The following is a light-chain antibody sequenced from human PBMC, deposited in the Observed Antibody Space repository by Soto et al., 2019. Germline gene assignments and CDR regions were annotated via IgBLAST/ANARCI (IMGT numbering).Light chain of an antibody. J-gene: IGKJ3*01. Sequence: DIPLTQSPSFLSASVGDRVTITCRASQGISSYLAWYQQKPGKAPKLLIYAASTLQSWVPSRFSGSGSGTEFTLTISILQPEDFATYYCQQLNSYPRVTFGPGTKVDIK. CDR2: AAS. CDR1: QGISSY. V-gene: IGKV1-9*01. CDR3: QQLNSYPRVT.